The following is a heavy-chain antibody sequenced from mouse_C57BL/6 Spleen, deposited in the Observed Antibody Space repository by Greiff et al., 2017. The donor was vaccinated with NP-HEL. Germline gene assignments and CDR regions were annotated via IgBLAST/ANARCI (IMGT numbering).Heavy chain of an antibody. CDR1: GYAFSSSW. CDR3: ARRVGLDY. D-gene: IGHD4-1*01. J-gene: IGHJ2*01. Sequence: QVQLQPSGPELVKPGASVKISCKASGYAFSSSWMNWVKQRPGKGLEWIGRIYPGDGDTNYNGKFKGKATLTADKSSSTAYMQLSSLTSEDSAVYFCARRVGLDYWGQGTTLTVSS. CDR2: IYPGDGDT. V-gene: IGHV1-82*01.